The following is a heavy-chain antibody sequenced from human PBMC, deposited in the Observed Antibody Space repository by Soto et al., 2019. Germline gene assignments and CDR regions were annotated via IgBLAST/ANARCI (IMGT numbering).Heavy chain of an antibody. CDR3: ARDRAGSPTLWFKSEYYYGMDV. CDR1: GFTFSSYE. Sequence: PGWSLRLSCAASGFTFSSYELNWFRQAPLKVMEWGSYISSSGSTIYYADSVKGRFTISRDNAKNSLYLQMNSLRAEDTAVYYCARDRAGSPTLWFKSEYYYGMDVWGQGTTVTVSS. CDR2: ISSSGSTI. J-gene: IGHJ6*02. V-gene: IGHV3-48*03. D-gene: IGHD3-10*01.